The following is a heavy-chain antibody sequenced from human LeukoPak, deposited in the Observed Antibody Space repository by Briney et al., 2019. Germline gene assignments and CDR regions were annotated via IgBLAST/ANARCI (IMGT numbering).Heavy chain of an antibody. J-gene: IGHJ3*02. D-gene: IGHD3-16*01. CDR2: INPIGGST. CDR3: AAADYDYTTDGGAFDI. Sequence: ASVKVSCKASGDTFIPYTFSWVRQAPGQGLEWMGVINPIGGSTNYAQKFQGRVTMTRDTSTSTVSMELTSLRSEDTAVYYCAAADYDYTTDGGAFDIWGQGTMVTVSS. V-gene: IGHV1-46*01. CDR1: GDTFIPYT.